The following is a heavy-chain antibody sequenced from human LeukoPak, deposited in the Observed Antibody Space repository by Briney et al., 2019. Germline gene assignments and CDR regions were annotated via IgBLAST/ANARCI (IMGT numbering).Heavy chain of an antibody. D-gene: IGHD1-26*01. Sequence: PGGSLRLSCAASGFTVSSNYMSWVRQAPGKGLEWVSVIYSGGSTYYADSVKGRFIISRDNSKNTLYLQMNSLRAEDTAVYYCARGFSAYYFDYWGQGTLVTVSS. V-gene: IGHV3-66*01. CDR3: ARGFSAYYFDY. CDR1: GFTVSSNY. CDR2: IYSGGST. J-gene: IGHJ4*02.